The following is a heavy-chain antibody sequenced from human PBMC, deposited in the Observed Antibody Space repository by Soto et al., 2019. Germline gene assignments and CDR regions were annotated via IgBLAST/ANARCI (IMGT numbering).Heavy chain of an antibody. CDR2: ISAHNGNT. CDR3: ARGRYGDY. J-gene: IGHJ4*02. D-gene: IGHD1-1*01. V-gene: IGHV1-18*01. Sequence: QVHLVQSGAEVKRPGASVKVSCKGAGYAFATYGITWVRQAPGEGLEWMGWISAHNGNTNYAQKLQGRVTVTRDTSTSTAYMELRSLRSDDTAVYYCARGRYGDYWGQGALVTVSS. CDR1: GYAFATYG.